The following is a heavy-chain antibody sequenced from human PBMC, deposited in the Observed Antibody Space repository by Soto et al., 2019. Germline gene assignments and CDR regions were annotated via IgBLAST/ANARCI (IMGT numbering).Heavy chain of an antibody. CDR1: GGTFSSYA. V-gene: IGHV1-69*13. D-gene: IGHD2-2*01. J-gene: IGHJ5*02. CDR3: ARAAYQGVLPKPNWFDP. Sequence: ASVKVSCKASGGTFSSYAISWVRQAPGQGLEWMGGIIPIFGTANYAQKFQGRVTITADESTSTAYMELSSLRSEDTAVYYCARAAYQGVLPKPNWFDPWGQGTLVTVSS. CDR2: IIPIFGTA.